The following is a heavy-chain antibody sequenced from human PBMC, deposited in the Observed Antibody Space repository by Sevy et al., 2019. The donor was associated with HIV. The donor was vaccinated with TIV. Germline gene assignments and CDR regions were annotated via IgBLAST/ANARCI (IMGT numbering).Heavy chain of an antibody. J-gene: IGHJ4*02. CDR2: IFPGHSDS. CDR3: AGGYCSSTSCYMGLDY. V-gene: IGHV5-51*01. D-gene: IGHD2-2*02. Sequence: GESLKISCKVSRYSFTNYWIAWVRQMPGNGLEWMGIIFPGHSDSRYSPSFQGQVTISADKSGSTVFLQWSSLKASDTAIYYCAGGYCSSTSCYMGLDYWGQGTLVTVSS. CDR1: RYSFTNYW.